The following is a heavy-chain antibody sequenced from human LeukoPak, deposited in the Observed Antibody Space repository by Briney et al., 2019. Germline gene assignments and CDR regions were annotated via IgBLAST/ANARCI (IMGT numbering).Heavy chain of an antibody. CDR1: GXTFSGSA. J-gene: IGHJ4*02. CDR3: ARLDDSSGYYYEGFDY. Sequence: GGSLRLSCAASGXTFSGSAIHWVRQASGKGLEWVGRIKSKANNYATAYAASVEGRFTVSRDDSKNTAYLQMNSLKTEDTAVYYCARLDDSSGYYYEGFDYWGQGTLVTVSA. CDR2: IKSKANNYAT. D-gene: IGHD3-22*01. V-gene: IGHV3-73*01.